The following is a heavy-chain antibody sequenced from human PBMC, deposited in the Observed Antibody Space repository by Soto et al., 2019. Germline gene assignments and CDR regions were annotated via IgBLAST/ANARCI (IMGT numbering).Heavy chain of an antibody. V-gene: IGHV6-1*01. CDR1: GDSVSSNSAA. Sequence: QVRLQQSGPGLVKPSQTLSLTCAISGDSVSSNSAAWIWIRQSPSRGFEWLARTYYRSKWYNDYAVSVKTRIIINADTSKTQFSLHLNSVTPEDTAVYYCARGLRFAFDVWDQGTMFTVSS. CDR3: ARGLRFAFDV. J-gene: IGHJ3*01. CDR2: TYYRSKWYN.